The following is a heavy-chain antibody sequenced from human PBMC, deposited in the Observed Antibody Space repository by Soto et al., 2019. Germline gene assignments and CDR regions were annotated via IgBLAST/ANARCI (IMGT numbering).Heavy chain of an antibody. CDR3: ASTSPSIAVVATNDY. D-gene: IGHD6-19*01. V-gene: IGHV3-48*01. Sequence: GGSLRLSCAASGFTFSSYSMNWIRQAPGKGLEWVSYISSSSSTIYYADSVKGRFTISRDNAKNSLYLQMNSLRAEDTAVYYCASTSPSIAVVATNDYWGQGTLVTVSS. CDR1: GFTFSSYS. J-gene: IGHJ4*02. CDR2: ISSSSSTI.